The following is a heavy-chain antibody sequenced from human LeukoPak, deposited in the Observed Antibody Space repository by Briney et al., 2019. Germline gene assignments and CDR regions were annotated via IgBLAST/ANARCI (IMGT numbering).Heavy chain of an antibody. V-gene: IGHV3-23*01. J-gene: IGHJ4*02. CDR3: AKERGISYTYEFDY. CDR1: GFTFSHFW. Sequence: PGGSLRLSCAASGFTFSHFWMSWVRQAPGKGLDWVSLISGSGSNTYYTDSVQGRFTISRDNSRNTLYLQMSSLRAEDTAIYYCAKERGISYTYEFDYWGQGALVTVSS. D-gene: IGHD3-16*01. CDR2: ISGSGSNT.